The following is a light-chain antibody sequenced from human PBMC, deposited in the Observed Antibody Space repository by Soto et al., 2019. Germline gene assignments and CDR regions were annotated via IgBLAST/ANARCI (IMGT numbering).Light chain of an antibody. CDR2: EVT. Sequence: QSALTQPASVSGSPGQSITISCTGTRSDVGGFDYVSWYQQHPGEAPKLIIYEVTHRPSGVSNRFSGSKSGNTASLTISGLQAEDEASYDCRSYTNIATWVFGGGTKLTVL. V-gene: IGLV2-14*01. J-gene: IGLJ3*02. CDR1: RSDVGGFDY. CDR3: RSYTNIATWV.